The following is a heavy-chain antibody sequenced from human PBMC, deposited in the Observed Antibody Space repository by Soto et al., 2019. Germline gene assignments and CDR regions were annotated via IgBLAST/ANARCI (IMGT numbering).Heavy chain of an antibody. D-gene: IGHD2-21*02. CDR3: ARSNCGGDCYFLGY. CDR1: GGTISSGGYY. Sequence: PSETLSLTCTVSGGTISSGGYYWSWIRQHPGKGLEWIGYIYYSGSTYYNPSLKSRVTISVDTSKNQFSLKLSSVTAADTAVYYCARSNCGGDCYFLGYWGQGTLVTVSS. V-gene: IGHV4-31*03. CDR2: IYYSGST. J-gene: IGHJ4*02.